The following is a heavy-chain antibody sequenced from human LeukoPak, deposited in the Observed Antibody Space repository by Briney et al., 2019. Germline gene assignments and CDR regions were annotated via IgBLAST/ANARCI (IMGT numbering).Heavy chain of an antibody. J-gene: IGHJ4*02. V-gene: IGHV3-21*01. CDR3: ARDSAYSSGSSTPFDY. Sequence: GGSLRLSCAASGFTFSSYSMNWVRQAPGKGLEGVSSISSSSSYIYYADSVKGRFTISRDNAKNSLYLQMNSLRAEDTAVYYCARDSAYSSGSSTPFDYWGQGTLVTVSS. CDR1: GFTFSSYS. D-gene: IGHD6-19*01. CDR2: ISSSSSYI.